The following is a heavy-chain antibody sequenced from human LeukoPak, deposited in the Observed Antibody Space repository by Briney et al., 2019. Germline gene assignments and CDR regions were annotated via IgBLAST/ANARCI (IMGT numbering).Heavy chain of an antibody. CDR1: GYTFTSYG. Sequence: GASVNVSCKASGYTFTSYGISWVRQAPGQGLEWMGWISAYNGNTNYAQKLQGRVTMTTDTSTSTAYMELRSLRSDDTAVYYCAKGLEYSSSSSLDYWGQGTLVTVSS. CDR2: ISAYNGNT. J-gene: IGHJ4*02. CDR3: AKGLEYSSSSSLDY. D-gene: IGHD6-6*01. V-gene: IGHV1-18*01.